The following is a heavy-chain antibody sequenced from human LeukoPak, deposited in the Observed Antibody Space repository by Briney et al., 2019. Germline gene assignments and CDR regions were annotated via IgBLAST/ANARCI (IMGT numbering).Heavy chain of an antibody. CDR2: IYHSGST. J-gene: IGHJ4*02. V-gene: IGHV4-38-2*02. Sequence: SETLSLTCTVSGYSISSGYYWGCLRPPPGKGLECIGSIYHSGSTYYNPSLKSRVTISVDTSKNQFSLKLSSVTAADTAVYYCARDTNRRDFWSGYYTASDFDYWGQGTLVTVSS. D-gene: IGHD3-3*01. CDR1: GYSISSGYY. CDR3: ARDTNRRDFWSGYYTASDFDY.